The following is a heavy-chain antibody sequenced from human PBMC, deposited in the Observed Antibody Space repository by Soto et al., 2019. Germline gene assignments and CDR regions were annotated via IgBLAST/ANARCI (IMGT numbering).Heavy chain of an antibody. CDR3: ARETRWLRLPNWFDP. CDR2: INAGDGSR. J-gene: IGHJ5*02. V-gene: IGHV1-3*01. D-gene: IGHD5-12*01. Sequence: ASVKVSCKASGYTFTNYGVHWVRQAPGQRLEWMGWINAGDGSRKYAQKLQGRVTMTTDTSTSTAYMELRSLRSDDTAVYYCARETRWLRLPNWFDPWGQGTLVTVSS. CDR1: GYTFTNYG.